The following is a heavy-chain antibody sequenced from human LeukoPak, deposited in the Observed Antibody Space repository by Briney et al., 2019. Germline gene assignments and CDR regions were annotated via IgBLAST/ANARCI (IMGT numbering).Heavy chain of an antibody. D-gene: IGHD2-15*01. Sequence: ASVKVSCKASGYTFTSYGTSWVRQAPGQGLEWMGWISAYNGNTNYAQKLQGRVTMTTDTSTSTAYMELRSLRSDDTAVYYCARDIVVVVAASENDFYYYYYGMDVWGQGTTVTVS. CDR2: ISAYNGNT. CDR1: GYTFTSYG. V-gene: IGHV1-18*01. J-gene: IGHJ6*02. CDR3: ARDIVVVVAASENDFYYYYYGMDV.